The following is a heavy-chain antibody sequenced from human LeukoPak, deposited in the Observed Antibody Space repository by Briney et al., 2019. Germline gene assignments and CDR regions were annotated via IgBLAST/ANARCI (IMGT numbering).Heavy chain of an antibody. CDR3: AGGGYFDY. CDR1: GFTFSSYG. D-gene: IGHD3-16*01. CDR2: ISYDGSNK. V-gene: IGHV3-30*03. J-gene: IGHJ4*02. Sequence: PGRSLRLSCAASGFTFSSYGMHWVRQAPGKGLEWVAVISYDGSNKYYADSVKGRFTISRDNSKNTLYLQMNSLRAEDTAVYYCAGGGYFDYWGQGTLVTVSS.